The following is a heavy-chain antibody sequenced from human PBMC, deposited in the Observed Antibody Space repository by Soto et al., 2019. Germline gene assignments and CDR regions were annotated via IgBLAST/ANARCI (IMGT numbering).Heavy chain of an antibody. J-gene: IGHJ5*02. Sequence: SETLSLTCTVSGGSISSYYWSWIRQPPGKGLEWIGYIYYSGSTNYNPSLKSRVTISVDTSKNQFSLKLSSVTAADTAVYYCARVLFGSNCWFDPWGQGTLVTRLL. CDR2: IYYSGST. CDR1: GGSISSYY. V-gene: IGHV4-59*01. D-gene: IGHD3-16*01. CDR3: ARVLFGSNCWFDP.